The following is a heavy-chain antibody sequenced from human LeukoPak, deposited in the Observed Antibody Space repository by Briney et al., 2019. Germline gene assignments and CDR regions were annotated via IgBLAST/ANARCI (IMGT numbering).Heavy chain of an antibody. D-gene: IGHD3-9*01. CDR2: SKNKANAYST. V-gene: IGHV3-72*01. Sequence: GGSLRLSCAASGFTFSSYSMNWVRQAPGKGLEWIGRSKNKANAYSTVYAASVKGRFTFSRDDRKNSLYLQMDSLKDEDTAVYYCSRIFYYGSTGYYPDHWGQGTLVTVSS. CDR1: GFTFSSYS. CDR3: SRIFYYGSTGYYPDH. J-gene: IGHJ4*02.